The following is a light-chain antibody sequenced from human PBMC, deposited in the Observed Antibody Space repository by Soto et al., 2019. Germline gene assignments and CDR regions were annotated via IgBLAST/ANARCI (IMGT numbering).Light chain of an antibody. CDR1: QSFSTSY. Sequence: ENVLTQSPGTLSLSPGEKATLSCRASQSFSTSYLAWYQHKPGQAPRLLIYNTFIRATGIPDRFSGSGSGTDFTLTISRLEPEDFAVYYCQQYGRSPFTFGPGTKVDI. CDR2: NTF. CDR3: QQYGRSPFT. V-gene: IGKV3-20*01. J-gene: IGKJ3*01.